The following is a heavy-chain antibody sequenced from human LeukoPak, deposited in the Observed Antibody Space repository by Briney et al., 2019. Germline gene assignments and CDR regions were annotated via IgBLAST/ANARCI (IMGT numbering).Heavy chain of an antibody. CDR3: ARHGSVAYYDILTGYGARGYFDY. D-gene: IGHD3-9*01. V-gene: IGHV4-39*01. Sequence: SETLPLTCTVSGGSISSSSYYWGWIRQPPGKGLEGIGSIYYSGSTYYHPSLKSRVTISVDTSKNQFSLKLSSVTAADTAVYYCARHGSVAYYDILTGYGARGYFDYWGQGTLVTVSS. J-gene: IGHJ4*02. CDR2: IYYSGST. CDR1: GGSISSSSYY.